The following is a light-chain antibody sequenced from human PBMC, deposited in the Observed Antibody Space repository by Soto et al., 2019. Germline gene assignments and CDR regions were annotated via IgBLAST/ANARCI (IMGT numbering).Light chain of an antibody. Sequence: DIRMTQSPSSLSASVGDRVTITCRASQSITTYLNWYQQKPGKAPKLLIYSASSLQSGVPSRFSGSGSGTDFTLTISSLQPEDFATYYCQQSYGSPPYTFGQGTTLDIK. V-gene: IGKV1-39*01. J-gene: IGKJ2*01. CDR1: QSITTY. CDR3: QQSYGSPPYT. CDR2: SAS.